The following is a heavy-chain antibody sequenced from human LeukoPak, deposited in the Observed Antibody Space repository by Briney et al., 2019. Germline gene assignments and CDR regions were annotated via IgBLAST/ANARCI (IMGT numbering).Heavy chain of an antibody. D-gene: IGHD3-9*01. CDR3: ARAANWYYDILTGYPASNWFDP. J-gene: IGHJ5*02. Sequence: SETLSLTCGVSGGSVSSYSWSWIRQPPGKGLEWIGEINPVGLTNYNPSLKSRVTISVDTSKNQFSLKLSSVTAADTAVYYCARAANWYYDILTGYPASNWFDPWGQGTLVTVSS. CDR1: GGSVSSYS. CDR2: INPVGLT. V-gene: IGHV4-34*01.